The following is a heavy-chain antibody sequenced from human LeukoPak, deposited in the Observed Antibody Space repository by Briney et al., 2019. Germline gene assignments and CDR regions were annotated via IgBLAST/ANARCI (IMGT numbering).Heavy chain of an antibody. J-gene: IGHJ3*02. D-gene: IGHD6-13*01. CDR2: IYYSGST. V-gene: IGHV4-59*01. Sequence: KPSETLSLTCTVSGGSISSYYWSWIRQPPGKGLEWIGYIYYSGSTNYNPSLKSRVTISVDTSKNQFSLKLSSVTAAGTAVYYCARFPIAAAGKGEAFDIWGQGTMVTVSS. CDR3: ARFPIAAAGKGEAFDI. CDR1: GGSISSYY.